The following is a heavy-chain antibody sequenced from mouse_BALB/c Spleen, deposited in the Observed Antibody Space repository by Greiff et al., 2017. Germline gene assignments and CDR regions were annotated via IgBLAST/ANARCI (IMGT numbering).Heavy chain of an antibody. V-gene: IGHV1-55*01. CDR1: GYNFTSYW. D-gene: IGHD1-1*01. Sequence: QVQLKESGAELVKPGTSVKLSCKASGYNFTSYWINWVKLRPGQGLEWIGDIYPGSGSTNYNEKFKSKATLTVDTSSSTAYMQLSSLASEDSALYYCARSGNYYGSSYLFAYWGQGTPVTVSA. J-gene: IGHJ3*01. CDR2: IYPGSGST. CDR3: ARSGNYYGSSYLFAY.